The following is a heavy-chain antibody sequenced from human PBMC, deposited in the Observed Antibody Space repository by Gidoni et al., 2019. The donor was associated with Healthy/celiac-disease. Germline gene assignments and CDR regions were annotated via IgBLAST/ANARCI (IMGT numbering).Heavy chain of an antibody. D-gene: IGHD2-2*01. CDR2: INPSGGST. V-gene: IGHV1-46*01. CDR1: GYTFTSYY. CDR3: ARGLLGIVPAATPFDY. J-gene: IGHJ4*02. Sequence: QVQLVQSGAEVKKPGASVKVSCKASGYTFTSYYMHWVRQAPGQGLEWMGIINPSGGSTSYAQKFQGRVTMTRDTSTSTVYMELSSLRSEDTAVYYCARGLLGIVPAATPFDYWGQGTLVTVSS.